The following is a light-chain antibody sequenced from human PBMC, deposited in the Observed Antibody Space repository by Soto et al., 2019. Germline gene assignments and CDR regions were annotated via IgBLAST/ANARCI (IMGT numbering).Light chain of an antibody. CDR1: SSDVGAYTY. J-gene: IGLJ3*02. CDR2: EVS. Sequence: QSVLTQPASVSGSPGQSITISCTGTSSDVGAYTYVSWYQQHPGKAPKLMIFEVSDRPSGVSNRFSGSKSGTSASLAITGLQAEDEADYYCQSYDSSLSGWLFGGGTKLTVL. V-gene: IGLV2-14*01. CDR3: QSYDSSLSGWL.